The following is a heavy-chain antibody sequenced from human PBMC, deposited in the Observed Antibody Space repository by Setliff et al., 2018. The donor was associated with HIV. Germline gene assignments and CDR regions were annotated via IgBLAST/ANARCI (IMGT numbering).Heavy chain of an antibody. CDR2: AHHSETT. CDR3: ARWGEPSIKAFDI. CDR1: GGSITDFY. V-gene: IGHV4-59*08. J-gene: IGHJ3*02. Sequence: SETLSLTCAVSGGSITDFYWNWIRQPPGKGLEWIGFAHHSETTSYNPSLQSRVIIAVDTSRNEFSLRVNSVTAADTAVYYCARWGEPSIKAFDIWGQGTMVTVSS. D-gene: IGHD3-16*01.